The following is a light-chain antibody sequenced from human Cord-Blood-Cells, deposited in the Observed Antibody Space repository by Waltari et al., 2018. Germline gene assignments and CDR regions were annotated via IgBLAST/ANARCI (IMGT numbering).Light chain of an antibody. J-gene: IGKJ2*01. CDR2: KSS. Sequence: DIQMTQHTSTLSASVGERVPITCRASQSISSWLAWYQQKPGKAPKLLIYKSSSLESGVPSRFSGSGSGTEFTLTISSLQPDDFATYYCQQYNSYPYTFGQGTKLEIK. CDR3: QQYNSYPYT. CDR1: QSISSW. V-gene: IGKV1-5*03.